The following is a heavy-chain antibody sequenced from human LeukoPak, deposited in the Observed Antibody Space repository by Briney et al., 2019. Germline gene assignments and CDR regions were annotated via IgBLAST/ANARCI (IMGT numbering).Heavy chain of an antibody. D-gene: IGHD5-18*01. J-gene: IGHJ4*02. CDR1: GGSISSSSYY. Sequence: PSETLSLTCTVSGGSISSSSYYWGWIRQPPGKGLEWIGSIYYSGSTYYNPSLKSRVTISVDTSKNQFSLKLSSVTAADTAVYYCARLCWWSTAMVFLDYFDYWGQGTLVTVSS. CDR3: ARLCWWSTAMVFLDYFDY. CDR2: IYYSGST. V-gene: IGHV4-39*01.